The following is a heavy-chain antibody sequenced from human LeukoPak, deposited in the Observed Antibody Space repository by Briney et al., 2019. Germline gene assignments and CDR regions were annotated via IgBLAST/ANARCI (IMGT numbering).Heavy chain of an antibody. V-gene: IGHV3-30*04. CDR1: GFTFSSYA. CDR3: AKDKGKLRFLEWLNYYMDV. Sequence: GGSLRLSCAASGFTFSSYAMHWVRQAPGKGLEWVAVISYDGSNKYYADSVKGRFTISRDNSKNTLYLQMNSLRAEDTAVYYCAKDKGKLRFLEWLNYYMDVWGKGTTVTVSS. J-gene: IGHJ6*03. CDR2: ISYDGSNK. D-gene: IGHD3-3*01.